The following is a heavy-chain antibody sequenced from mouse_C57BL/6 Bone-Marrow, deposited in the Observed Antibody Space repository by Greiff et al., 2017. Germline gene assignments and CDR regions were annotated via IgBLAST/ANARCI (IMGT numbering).Heavy chain of an antibody. CDR2: IRLKSDNYAT. D-gene: IGHD1-1*01. CDR1: GFTFSNYW. J-gene: IGHJ1*03. V-gene: IGHV6-3*01. CDR3: TIYCGSPGWYFDV. Sequence: EVKVEESGGGLVQPGGSMKLSCVASGFTFSNYWMNWVRQSPEKGLEWVAQIRLKSDNYATHYAESVKGRFTISRDDSKSSVYLQMNNLRAEDTGIYYCTIYCGSPGWYFDVWGTGTTVTVSS.